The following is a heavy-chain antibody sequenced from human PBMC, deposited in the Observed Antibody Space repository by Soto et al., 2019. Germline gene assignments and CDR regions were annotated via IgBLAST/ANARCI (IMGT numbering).Heavy chain of an antibody. D-gene: IGHD3-9*01. J-gene: IGHJ4*02. CDR1: GGSISSSSYY. V-gene: IGHV4-39*01. CDR3: ASPYYDILTGYDY. CDR2: IYYSGSN. Sequence: SETLSLTCTVSGGSISSSSYYWGWIRQPPGKGLEWIGSIYYSGSNYYNPSLKSRVTISVDTSKNQFSLKLSSVTAADTAVYYCASPYYDILTGYDYWGQGTLVTVSS.